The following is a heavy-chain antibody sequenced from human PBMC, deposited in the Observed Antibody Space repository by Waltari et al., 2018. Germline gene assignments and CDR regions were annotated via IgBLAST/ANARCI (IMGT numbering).Heavy chain of an antibody. CDR3: AGSVVATISGEFDY. D-gene: IGHD5-12*01. Sequence: QVQLVQSGAEVKKPGASVKVSCKASGYTFTGYYMPWVRTAPGQGLDGMGLVHPKSGGTNYAQKCQRRVTMTRDTSISTAYMELSRLRSDDTAVYYCAGSVVATISGEFDYWGQGTLVTVSS. V-gene: IGHV1-2*02. CDR1: GYTFTGYY. CDR2: VHPKSGGT. J-gene: IGHJ4*02.